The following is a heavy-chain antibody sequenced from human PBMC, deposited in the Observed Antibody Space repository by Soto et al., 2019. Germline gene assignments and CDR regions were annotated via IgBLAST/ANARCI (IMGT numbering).Heavy chain of an antibody. D-gene: IGHD2-2*01. CDR1: GFTFSSYA. CDR2: ISGSGGST. Sequence: GGSLRLSCAASGFTFSSYAMSWVRQAPGKGLEWVSAISGSGGSTYYADSVKGRFTISRDNSKNTLYLQMNSLRAEDTAVYYCAKAQIDSTKYNWFDPWGQGTLVTVSS. J-gene: IGHJ5*02. CDR3: AKAQIDSTKYNWFDP. V-gene: IGHV3-23*01.